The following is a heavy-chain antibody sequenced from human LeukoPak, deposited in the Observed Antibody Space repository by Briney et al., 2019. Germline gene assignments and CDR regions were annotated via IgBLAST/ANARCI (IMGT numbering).Heavy chain of an antibody. CDR1: GFTFSSHA. D-gene: IGHD1-20*01. CDR2: TSSDGSNQ. Sequence: GGSLRLSCAGSGFTFSSHAVHWVRQAPGKGLEWVAATSSDGSNQYYADSVRGRFIVSRDNSKNTLYLQMNSLRPEDTAVFYCASDSITQPLDYWGQGTLVTVSS. V-gene: IGHV3-30-3*01. J-gene: IGHJ4*02. CDR3: ASDSITQPLDY.